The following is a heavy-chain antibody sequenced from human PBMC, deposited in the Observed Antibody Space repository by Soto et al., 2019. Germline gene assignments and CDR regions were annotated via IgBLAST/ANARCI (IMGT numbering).Heavy chain of an antibody. D-gene: IGHD2-8*02. J-gene: IGHJ4*02. V-gene: IGHV4-61*01. CDR2: SHYSGST. CDR3: ARDTGDLGFDY. Sequence: SETLSLTCTVSGGSASSGSYYWSWIRQPPGKGLEWIGYSHYSGSTNHNPSLKSRVTISVDTSKNQFSLKLSSVTAADTAVYYCARDTGDLGFDYWGRGTLVTVSS. CDR1: GGSASSGSYY.